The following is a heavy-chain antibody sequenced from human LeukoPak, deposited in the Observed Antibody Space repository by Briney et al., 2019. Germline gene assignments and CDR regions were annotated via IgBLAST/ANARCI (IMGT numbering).Heavy chain of an antibody. V-gene: IGHV3-21*04. J-gene: IGHJ4*02. D-gene: IGHD1-26*01. CDR2: ISSSSSYI. CDR3: AKGGGSYYLDY. Sequence: GGSLRLSCAASGFTFSSYSMNWVRQAPGKGLEWVSSISSSSSYIYYADSVKGRFTISRDNSKNTLYLQMNSLRAEDTAVYYCAKGGGSYYLDYWGQGTLVTVSS. CDR1: GFTFSSYS.